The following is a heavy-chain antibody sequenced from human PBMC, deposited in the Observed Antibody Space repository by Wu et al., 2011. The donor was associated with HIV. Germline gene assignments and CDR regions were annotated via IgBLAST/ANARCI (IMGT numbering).Heavy chain of an antibody. CDR2: ISTHNGNT. CDR1: GYTFTTYD. V-gene: IGHV1-18*01. D-gene: IGHD5-12*01. Sequence: EVKKPGPSVKVSCKASGYTFTTYDINWVRQAPGQGLEWMGWISTHNGNTNYVQNLQGRVTLTTDTSTNTAYMELRSLRSDDTAVYYCAREVRSGYTWGYYFDFWGPGTLVTVSS. J-gene: IGHJ4*02. CDR3: AREVRSGYTWGYYFDF.